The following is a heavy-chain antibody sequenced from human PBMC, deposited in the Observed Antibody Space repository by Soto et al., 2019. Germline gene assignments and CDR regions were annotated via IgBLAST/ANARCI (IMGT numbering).Heavy chain of an antibody. J-gene: IGHJ4*02. CDR3: ARSNIAVVGTVDY. CDR1: GFTVSSNY. D-gene: IGHD6-19*01. V-gene: IGHV3-53*01. CDR2: IYSGGST. Sequence: EVQLVESGGGLIQPGGSLRLSCAASGFTVSSNYMSWVRQAPGKGLEWVSVIYSGGSTYYADSVKGRFTISRDNSKNTLYLQMNSLRAEDTAVYYCARSNIAVVGTVDYWGQGTLVTVSS.